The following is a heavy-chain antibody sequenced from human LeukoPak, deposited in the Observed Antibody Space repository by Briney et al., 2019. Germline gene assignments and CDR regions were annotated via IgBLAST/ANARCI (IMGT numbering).Heavy chain of an antibody. D-gene: IGHD6-13*01. J-gene: IGHJ4*02. Sequence: ASVTVSCTASGYTFTIYAMNWVRQAPGQGLEWMGWINTNTGNPTYAQGFTGRFVFSLDTSVSTAYLQISSLKAEDTAVYYCAREDSSSWYPPFDYWGQGTLVTVSS. V-gene: IGHV7-4-1*02. CDR1: GYTFTIYA. CDR3: AREDSSSWYPPFDY. CDR2: INTNTGNP.